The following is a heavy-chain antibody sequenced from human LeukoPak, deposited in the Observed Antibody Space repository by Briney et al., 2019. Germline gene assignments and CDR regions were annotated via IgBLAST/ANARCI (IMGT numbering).Heavy chain of an antibody. Sequence: PSETLSLTRAVYGGSFSGYYWSWIRQPPGKGLEWIGEINHSGSTNYNPSLKSRVTISVDTSKNQFSLKLSSVTAADTAVYYCARKGQGSKGLHYFDYWGQGTLVTVSS. V-gene: IGHV4-34*01. CDR2: INHSGST. CDR3: ARKGQGSKGLHYFDY. CDR1: GGSFSGYY. D-gene: IGHD3-10*01. J-gene: IGHJ4*02.